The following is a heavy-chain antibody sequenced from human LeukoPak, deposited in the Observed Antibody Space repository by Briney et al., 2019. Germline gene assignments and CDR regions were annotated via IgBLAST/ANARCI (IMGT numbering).Heavy chain of an antibody. CDR2: IYSGGGT. V-gene: IGHV3-53*01. J-gene: IGHJ4*02. CDR3: AGYSSGYYLDY. D-gene: IGHD3-3*01. CDR1: GINVSSSY. Sequence: GGSLRLSCAASGINVSSSYLSWVRQVPGKGLEWVSFIYSGGGTYSTDSVKGRFTISRDNSKNMLYLKMNSLRAEDTAVYYCAGYSSGYYLDYWGQGTLVTVSS.